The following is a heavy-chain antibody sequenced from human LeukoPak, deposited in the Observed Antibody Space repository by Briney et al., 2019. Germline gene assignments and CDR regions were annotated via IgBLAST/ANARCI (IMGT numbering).Heavy chain of an antibody. CDR1: GYTFTSYG. V-gene: IGHV1-18*01. Sequence: GASVKVSCKASGYTFTSYGISWVRQAPGQGLEWMGWISAYNGNTNYAQKLQGRVTMTTDTSTSTAYMELRSLRSDDTAVYYCARDRKGSITIFGVVNSYYYGMDVWGQGTTVTVSS. D-gene: IGHD3-3*01. CDR3: ARDRKGSITIFGVVNSYYYGMDV. CDR2: ISAYNGNT. J-gene: IGHJ6*02.